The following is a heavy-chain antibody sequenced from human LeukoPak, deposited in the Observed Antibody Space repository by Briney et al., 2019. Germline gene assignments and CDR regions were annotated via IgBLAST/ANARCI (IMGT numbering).Heavy chain of an antibody. CDR1: GFTFSSDS. D-gene: IGHD6-13*01. CDR3: TREGYTSSALDAFDI. J-gene: IGHJ3*02. CDR2: MKQDGSEI. Sequence: GGSLRLSCVAAGFTFSSDSMNWVRQAPGKGLEWVANMKQDGSEIYYLDSVKGRFTISRDNAKNSLYLEMNSLRAEDSALYYCTREGYTSSALDAFDIWGQGTMVTVS. V-gene: IGHV3-7*03.